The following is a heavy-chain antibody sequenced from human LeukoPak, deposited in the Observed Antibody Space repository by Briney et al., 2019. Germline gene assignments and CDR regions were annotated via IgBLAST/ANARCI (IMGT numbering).Heavy chain of an antibody. CDR3: AKTASGTYYYYYMDV. CDR2: ISSSSTI. CDR1: GFTFSSYS. D-gene: IGHD6-13*01. J-gene: IGHJ6*03. Sequence: GGSLRLSCAASGFTFSSYSMNWVRQAPGKGLEWVSYISSSSTIYYADSVKGRFTISRDNAKNSLYLQMNSLRAEDTAVYYCAKTASGTYYYYYMDVWGKGTTVTISS. V-gene: IGHV3-48*01.